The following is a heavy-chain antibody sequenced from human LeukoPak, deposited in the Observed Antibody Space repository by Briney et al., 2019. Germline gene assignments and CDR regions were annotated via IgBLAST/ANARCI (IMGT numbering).Heavy chain of an antibody. CDR3: AKDRMTLYYYGMDV. CDR2: ISYDGSNK. V-gene: IGHV3-30*18. D-gene: IGHD2-21*02. J-gene: IGHJ6*02. CDR1: GFTFSSYG. Sequence: GGSLRLSCAASGFTFSSYGMHWVRQAPGKGLEWVAVISYDGSNKYYADSVKGRFTISRDNSKNTLYLQMNSLRAEDTAVYYCAKDRMTLYYYGMDVWGQGTLVTVSS.